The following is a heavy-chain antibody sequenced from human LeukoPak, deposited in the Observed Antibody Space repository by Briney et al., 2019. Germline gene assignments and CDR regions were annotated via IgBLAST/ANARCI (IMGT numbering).Heavy chain of an antibody. CDR3: ARSPGYSYGPTTFDY. D-gene: IGHD5-18*01. CDR1: GGSISSSGYY. J-gene: IGHJ4*02. V-gene: IGHV4-39*01. CDR2: IYYSGST. Sequence: PSETLSPTCTVSGGSISSSGYYWGWIRQPPGKGLEWIGSIYYSGSTYYNPSLKSRVTISVDTSKNQFSLKLSPVTAADTAVYYCARSPGYSYGPTTFDYWGQGTLVTVSS.